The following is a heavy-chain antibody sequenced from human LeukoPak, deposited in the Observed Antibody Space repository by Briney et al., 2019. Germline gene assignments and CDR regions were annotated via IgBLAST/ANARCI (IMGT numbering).Heavy chain of an antibody. V-gene: IGHV3-21*04. CDR2: ISSSSSYI. Sequence: PGGSLRLSCAASGFTFSSYSMNWVRQAPGKGLEWVSSISSSSSYIYYADSVKGRFTISRDNAKNSLYLQMNSLRAEDTALYHCARDDTYYYASGSPDWGQGTLVTVSS. J-gene: IGHJ4*02. CDR1: GFTFSSYS. CDR3: ARDDTYYYASGSPD. D-gene: IGHD3-10*01.